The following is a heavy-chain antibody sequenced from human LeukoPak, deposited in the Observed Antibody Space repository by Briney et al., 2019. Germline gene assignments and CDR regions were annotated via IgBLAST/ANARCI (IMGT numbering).Heavy chain of an antibody. CDR3: ARDSWFGELTPINWFDP. CDR2: ISAYNGNT. J-gene: IGHJ5*02. D-gene: IGHD3-10*01. Sequence: GASVKVSCKASGYTFTSYGISWVGQAPGQGLEWMGWISAYNGNTNYAQKLQGRVTMTTDTSTSTAYMELRSLRSDDTAVYYCARDSWFGELTPINWFDPWGQGTLVTVSS. V-gene: IGHV1-18*01. CDR1: GYTFTSYG.